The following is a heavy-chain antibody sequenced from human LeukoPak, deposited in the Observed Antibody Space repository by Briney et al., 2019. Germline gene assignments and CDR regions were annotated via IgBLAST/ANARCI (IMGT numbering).Heavy chain of an antibody. Sequence: SETLSLTCAVSGVSISSSNWWSWVRQPPGKGLEWIGEIYHSGSTNYNPSLKSRVTISVDKSKNQFSLKLSSVTAADTAVYYCARLSHYYYYGSGSGLDIDYWGQGTLVTVSS. CDR2: IYHSGST. CDR1: GVSISSSNW. D-gene: IGHD3-10*01. V-gene: IGHV4-4*02. J-gene: IGHJ4*02. CDR3: ARLSHYYYYGSGSGLDIDY.